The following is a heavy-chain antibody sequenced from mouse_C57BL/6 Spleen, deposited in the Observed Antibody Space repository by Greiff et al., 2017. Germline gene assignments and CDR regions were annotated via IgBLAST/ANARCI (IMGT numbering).Heavy chain of an antibody. CDR3: ARCYYGSSYNFDY. J-gene: IGHJ2*01. CDR1: GYAFSSYW. V-gene: IGHV1-80*01. D-gene: IGHD1-1*01. CDR2: IYPGDGDT. Sequence: QVQLKESGAELVKPGASVKISCKASGYAFSSYWMNWVKQRPGKGLEWIGQIYPGDGDTNYTGKFKGKATLTADKSSSTAYMQLSSLTSEDSAVYFCARCYYGSSYNFDYWGQGTTLTVSS.